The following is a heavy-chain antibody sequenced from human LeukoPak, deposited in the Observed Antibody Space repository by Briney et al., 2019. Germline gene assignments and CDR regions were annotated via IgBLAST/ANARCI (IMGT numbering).Heavy chain of an antibody. CDR1: GYTFTGYY. Sequence: ASVKVSCKASGYTFTGYYMHWVRQAPGQGLEWMGWISAYNGNTNYAQKLQGRATMTTDTSTSTAYMELRSLRSDDTAVYYCACYSGSNNFDYWGQGTLVTVSS. CDR2: ISAYNGNT. D-gene: IGHD1-26*01. J-gene: IGHJ4*02. CDR3: ACYSGSNNFDY. V-gene: IGHV1-18*04.